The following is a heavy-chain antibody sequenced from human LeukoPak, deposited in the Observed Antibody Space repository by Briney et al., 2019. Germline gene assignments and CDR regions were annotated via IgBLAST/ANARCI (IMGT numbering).Heavy chain of an antibody. J-gene: IGHJ4*02. CDR1: GYSFTSYW. D-gene: IGHD2-15*01. CDR2: IYPGDSDT. V-gene: IGHV5-51*01. CDR3: ARHAQGGCSGGSCYSAPPDYFDY. Sequence: GESLKISCKGSGYSFTSYWIGWVRQMPGKGLEWMGIIYPGDSDTRYSPSFQGQVTTSADKSISTAYLQWSSLKASDTAMYYCARHAQGGCSGGSCYSAPPDYFDYWGQGTLVTVSS.